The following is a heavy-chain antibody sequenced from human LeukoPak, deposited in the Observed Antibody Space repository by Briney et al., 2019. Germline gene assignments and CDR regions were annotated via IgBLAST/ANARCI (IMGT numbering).Heavy chain of an antibody. CDR3: ARSLVGATDVDY. Sequence: PSETLSLTCAVYGGSFSGYCWSWIRQPPGKGLEWIGEINHSGSTNYNPSLKSRVTISVDTSKNQFSLKLSSVTAADTAVYYCARSLVGATDVDYAGQETLVTVSS. CDR2: INHSGST. J-gene: IGHJ4*02. CDR1: GGSFSGYC. V-gene: IGHV4-34*01. D-gene: IGHD1-26*01.